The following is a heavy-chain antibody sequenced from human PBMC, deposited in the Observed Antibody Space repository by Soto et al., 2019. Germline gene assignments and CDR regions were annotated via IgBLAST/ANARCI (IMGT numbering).Heavy chain of an antibody. V-gene: IGHV4-38-2*01. Sequence: SETLRHPYGVAGYYIRGGYCRRCIKQPPGKGLEWIGSIYHSGSTYYNPSLKSRVTISVDTSKNQFSLKLSSVTAADTAVYYCARGGYDYPSYYYYGMDVWGQGTTVTVSS. J-gene: IGHJ6*02. D-gene: IGHD5-12*01. CDR1: GYYIRGGYC. CDR2: IYHSGST. CDR3: ARGGYDYPSYYYYGMDV.